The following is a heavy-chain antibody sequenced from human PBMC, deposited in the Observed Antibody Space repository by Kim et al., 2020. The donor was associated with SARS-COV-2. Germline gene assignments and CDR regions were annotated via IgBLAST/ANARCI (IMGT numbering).Heavy chain of an antibody. CDR2: ISGDGGST. D-gene: IGHD2-2*02. J-gene: IGHJ6*02. V-gene: IGHV3-43*02. CDR3: AKGLIVVVPAAIDYYYGMDV. CDR1: GFTFDDYA. Sequence: GGSLRLSCAASGFTFDDYAMHWVRQAPGKGLEWVSLISGDGGSTYYADSVKGRFTISRDNSKNSLYLQMNSLRTEDTALYYCAKGLIVVVPAAIDYYYGMDVWGQGTTVTVSS.